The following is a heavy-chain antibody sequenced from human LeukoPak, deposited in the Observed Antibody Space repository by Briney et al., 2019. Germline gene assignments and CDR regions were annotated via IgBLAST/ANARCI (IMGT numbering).Heavy chain of an antibody. CDR3: ARRRYSYGYDYYYYMDV. Sequence: ASVKVSCKASGYTFTGYYMHWVRQAPGQGLEWMGWINPNSGGTNYAQKFQGWVTITRNTSISTAYMELSSLRSEDTAVYYCARRRYSYGYDYYYYMDVWGKGTTVTVSS. V-gene: IGHV1-2*04. CDR2: INPNSGGT. D-gene: IGHD5-18*01. CDR1: GYTFTGYY. J-gene: IGHJ6*03.